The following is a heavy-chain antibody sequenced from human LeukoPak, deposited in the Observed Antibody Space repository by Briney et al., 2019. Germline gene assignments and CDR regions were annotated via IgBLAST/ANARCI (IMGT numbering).Heavy chain of an antibody. J-gene: IGHJ5*02. Sequence: SETLSLTCTVSGGSISRYYWSWIRQPPGKGLEWIGYIYYSGTTSYNPSLKSRVTISVDTSKNQFSLKLSSVTAADTAVYYCARIYYDSSGYYRLFDPWGQGTLVTVSS. D-gene: IGHD3-22*01. V-gene: IGHV4-59*08. CDR1: GGSISRYY. CDR2: IYYSGTT. CDR3: ARIYYDSSGYYRLFDP.